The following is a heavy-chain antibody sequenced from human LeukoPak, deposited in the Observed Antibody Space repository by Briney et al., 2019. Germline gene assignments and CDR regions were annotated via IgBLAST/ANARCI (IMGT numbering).Heavy chain of an antibody. J-gene: IGHJ4*02. CDR3: VRDRGTYRPIDY. V-gene: IGHV3-21*04. Sequence: PGGSLRLSCAASAFSLSAYNMNWVRQAPGKGLEWVSSISYTGTYIYYADSVKGRFTISRDNAQNSLYLQMNSLRAEDTAIYYCVRDRGTYRPIDYWGQGTLFTVSS. D-gene: IGHD1-26*01. CDR2: ISYTGTYI. CDR1: AFSLSAYN.